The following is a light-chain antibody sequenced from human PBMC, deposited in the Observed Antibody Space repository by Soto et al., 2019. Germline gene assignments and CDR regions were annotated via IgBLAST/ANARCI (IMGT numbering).Light chain of an antibody. Sequence: DIQMTQSPSTLSASVGDTVTITCRASQSISRFLAWYQHQPGKAPKLLIYDASTLESGVPSRFSGTGSGTEFTFSITSLQPEDFGTYYCQQCYMGWTFGQGTKVDFK. V-gene: IGKV1-5*01. CDR1: QSISRF. J-gene: IGKJ1*01. CDR3: QQCYMGWT. CDR2: DAS.